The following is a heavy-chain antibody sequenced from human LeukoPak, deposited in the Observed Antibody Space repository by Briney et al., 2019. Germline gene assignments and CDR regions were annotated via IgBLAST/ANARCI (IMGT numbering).Heavy chain of an antibody. CDR2: VSYDGSNQ. CDR3: VKDRPCDICMPMDA. J-gene: IGHJ6*02. CDR1: GFTFSSYG. Sequence: PGGSLRLSCAASGFTFSSYGMHWVRQAPGKGLEWVAVVSYDGSNQYYADSVKGRFTISRDNSKNTVYLQLNSLRVEDTAIYYCVKDRPCDICMPMDAWGQGTTVTVSS. V-gene: IGHV3-30*18. D-gene: IGHD2-2*01.